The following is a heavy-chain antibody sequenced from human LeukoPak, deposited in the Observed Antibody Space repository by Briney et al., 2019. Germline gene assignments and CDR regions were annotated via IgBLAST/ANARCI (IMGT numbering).Heavy chain of an antibody. CDR1: GGSISSTRHY. CDR3: ARAGLMYYYYMDV. J-gene: IGHJ6*03. V-gene: IGHV4-61*05. Sequence: SETLSLTCTVSGGSISSTRHYWGWIRQPPGKGLEWIGYVYYSGSTKYNPSLKSRVTISVDTSNRQFSLKLTSVTAADTAVYYCARAGLMYYYYMDVWGKGTTVTVSS. CDR2: VYYSGST. D-gene: IGHD6-13*01.